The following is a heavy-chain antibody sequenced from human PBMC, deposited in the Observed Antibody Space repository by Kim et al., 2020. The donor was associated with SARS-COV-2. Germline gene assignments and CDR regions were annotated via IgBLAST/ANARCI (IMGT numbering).Heavy chain of an antibody. V-gene: IGHV4-34*01. CDR2: INHSGST. J-gene: IGHJ6*02. CDR3: ARGILLWFGGDYGMDV. D-gene: IGHD3-10*01. CDR1: GGSFSGYY. Sequence: SETLSLTCAVYGGSFSGYYWSWIRQPPGKGLEWIGEINHSGSTNYNPSLKSRVTISVDTSKNQFSLKLSSVTAADTAVYYCARGILLWFGGDYGMDVWGQGTTVTVSS.